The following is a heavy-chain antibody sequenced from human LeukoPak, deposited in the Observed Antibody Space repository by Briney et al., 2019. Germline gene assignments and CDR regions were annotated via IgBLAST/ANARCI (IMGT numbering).Heavy chain of an antibody. Sequence: GGSLRLSCAGSGFTFSDYYMTWIRQAPGKGLEWVSHISGSGTTIYYADSVRGRFTISRDKAKNSLYLQMNSLGAEDTAIYYCARALRAYSGYFDYWGQGTLVTVSS. D-gene: IGHD5-12*01. V-gene: IGHV3-11*01. CDR2: ISGSGTTI. CDR3: ARALRAYSGYFDY. CDR1: GFTFSDYY. J-gene: IGHJ4*02.